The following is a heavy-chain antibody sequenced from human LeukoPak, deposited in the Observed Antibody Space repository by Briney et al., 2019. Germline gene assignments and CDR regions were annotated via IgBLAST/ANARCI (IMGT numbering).Heavy chain of an antibody. CDR3: ARALGGHDYSFDY. CDR1: SDSIRSYY. V-gene: IGHV4-59*01. Sequence: PSETLSLTCTVSSDSIRSYYWSWLRQPPGEGLEWIGYIYYTGRTHYNPSLKSRVTISVDTSKNQFSLKLSPVTAADTAVYYCARALGGHDYSFDYWGQGTLVTVSS. D-gene: IGHD2-21*01. J-gene: IGHJ4*02. CDR2: IYYTGRT.